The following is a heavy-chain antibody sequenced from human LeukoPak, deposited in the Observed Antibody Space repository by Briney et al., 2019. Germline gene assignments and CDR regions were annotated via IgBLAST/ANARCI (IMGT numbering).Heavy chain of an antibody. Sequence: GGTLRLSCAASGFTFSTYDMHWVRQAPGEGLEWVSNIGKGGDKYYPGSVKGRFTDSRENAKNSLYLQMNSLRAEDTAVYYCARARSGYEGNYFDYWGQGTLVTVSS. CDR1: GFTFSTYD. V-gene: IGHV3-13*04. CDR3: ARARSGYEGNYFDY. D-gene: IGHD5-12*01. CDR2: IGKGGDK. J-gene: IGHJ4*02.